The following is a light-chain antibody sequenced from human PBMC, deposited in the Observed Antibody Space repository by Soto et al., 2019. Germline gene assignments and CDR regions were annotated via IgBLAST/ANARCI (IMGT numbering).Light chain of an antibody. Sequence: IVMTQSPATLSVSPGERATLSCRASQNIYSNVAWYQQRPGQAPRLLIYRASTRATGIPARFSGSGSGTEFTLTISSLQSEDFATYYCQQSYRTPTFGQGTRLEIK. V-gene: IGKV3-15*01. CDR3: QQSYRTPT. CDR2: RAS. J-gene: IGKJ5*01. CDR1: QNIYSN.